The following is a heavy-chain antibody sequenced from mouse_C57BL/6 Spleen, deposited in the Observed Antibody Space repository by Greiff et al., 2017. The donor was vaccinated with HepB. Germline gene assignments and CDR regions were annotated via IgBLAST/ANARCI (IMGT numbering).Heavy chain of an antibody. V-gene: IGHV1-54*01. CDR1: GYAFTNYL. J-gene: IGHJ3*01. CDR2: INPGSGGT. CDR3: AGGQGGFAY. Sequence: QVQLQQSGAELVRPGTSVKVSCKASGYAFTNYLIEWVKQRPGQGLEWIGVINPGSGGTNYNEKFKGKATLTADKSSSTAYMQLSSLTSEDSAVYFCAGGQGGFAYWGQGTLVTVSA.